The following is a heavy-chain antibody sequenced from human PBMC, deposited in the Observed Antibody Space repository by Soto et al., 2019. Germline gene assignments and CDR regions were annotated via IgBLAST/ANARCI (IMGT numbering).Heavy chain of an antibody. V-gene: IGHV1-3*01. Sequence: VQLVQSGAEVKKPGASVQVSCKASGYTFTRCAMHWVRQAPGQRLEWMGWINAGNGDTKYSQKFQGRVTITRDTSATTAYMDLSSLTFEDTAVYYCASEIDATTVTSLYYWGQGTLVTVSS. D-gene: IGHD4-17*01. J-gene: IGHJ4*02. CDR3: ASEIDATTVTSLYY. CDR2: INAGNGDT. CDR1: GYTFTRCA.